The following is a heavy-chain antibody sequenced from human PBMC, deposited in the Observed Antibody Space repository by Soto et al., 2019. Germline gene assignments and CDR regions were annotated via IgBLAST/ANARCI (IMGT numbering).Heavy chain of an antibody. CDR1: GFTFTSYA. D-gene: IGHD2-21*02. V-gene: IGHV3-23*01. CDR2: ISGSGDST. Sequence: EVQLLESGGGLVQPGGSLRLSCAASGFTFTSYAMSWVRQAPWKGLEWVSGISGSGDSTNYADYVKGRFTISRDNFKNTLYLQMNSVRAEDTAVYYCAKDLLSVTSTLLHRDWGQGTLVTVSS. CDR3: AKDLLSVTSTLLHRD. J-gene: IGHJ4*02.